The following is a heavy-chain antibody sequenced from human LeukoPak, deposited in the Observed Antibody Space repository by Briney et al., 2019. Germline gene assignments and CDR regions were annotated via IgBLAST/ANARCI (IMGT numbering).Heavy chain of an antibody. CDR1: GGSISSYY. D-gene: IGHD5-18*01. V-gene: IGHV4-59*01. J-gene: IGHJ4*02. Sequence: SETLSLTCTVSGGSISSYYWSWIRQPPGNGLEGIGYIYYSGSTNYNPSLKSRVTISVDTSKNQFSLKLSSVTAADTAVYYCARGSGYRNLYYFDYWGQGTLVTVSS. CDR2: IYYSGST. CDR3: ARGSGYRNLYYFDY.